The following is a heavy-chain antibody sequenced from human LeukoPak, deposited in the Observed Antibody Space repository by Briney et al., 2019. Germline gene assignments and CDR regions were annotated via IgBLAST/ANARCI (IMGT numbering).Heavy chain of an antibody. CDR3: AIGYCSGGSCYAVFDY. D-gene: IGHD2-15*01. CDR1: GYTFTGYY. CDR2: INPNSGGT. J-gene: IGHJ4*02. V-gene: IGHV1-2*02. Sequence: ASVKVSCKASGYTFTGYYMHWVRQAPGQGLEWMGWINPNSGGTNYAQKFQGRVNMTRDTSISTAYMELSRLRSDDTAVYYCAIGYCSGGSCYAVFDYCGQGTLVTVSS.